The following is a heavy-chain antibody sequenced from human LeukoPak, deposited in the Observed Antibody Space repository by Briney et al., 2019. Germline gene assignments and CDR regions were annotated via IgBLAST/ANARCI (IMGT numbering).Heavy chain of an antibody. Sequence: GGSLRLSCVASGFTFRSYEMKWVRQAPGKGLEWISFISPTSGTIYYADSVKGRFTISRDNAKNSLYLQMNSLRAEDTAVYYCAISPQRYCSSTSCYAGVDAFDIWGQGTMVTVSS. D-gene: IGHD2-2*01. CDR3: AISPQRYCSSTSCYAGVDAFDI. CDR1: GFTFRSYE. J-gene: IGHJ3*02. V-gene: IGHV3-48*03. CDR2: ISPTSGTI.